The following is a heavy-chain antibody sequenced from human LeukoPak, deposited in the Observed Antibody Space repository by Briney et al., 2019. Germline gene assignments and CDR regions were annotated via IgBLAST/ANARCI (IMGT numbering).Heavy chain of an antibody. D-gene: IGHD6-6*01. CDR1: GYTFTSYG. CDR3: ASTYSSSSPTLYYYSGMDV. V-gene: IGHV1-18*01. CDR2: ISAYNGNT. J-gene: IGHJ6*02. Sequence: ASVKVSCKASGYTFTSYGISWVRQAPGQGLEWMGWISAYNGNTNYAQKLQGRVTMTTDTSTSTAYMELRILRSDDTAVYYCASTYSSSSPTLYYYSGMDVWGQGTTVTVSS.